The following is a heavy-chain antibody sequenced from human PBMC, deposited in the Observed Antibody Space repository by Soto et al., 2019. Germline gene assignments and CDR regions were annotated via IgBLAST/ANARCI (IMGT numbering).Heavy chain of an antibody. CDR3: ARKGGGDRILDY. J-gene: IGHJ4*02. CDR2: IYWDDAK. D-gene: IGHD3-16*01. Sequence: QITLKESGPTLVKPTQTLTLTCTFSGFSLSTSGVGVGWIRQPPGKALEWVALIYWDDAKKYSPSLKSRLTTPTDTSQNQGAPTTPNMGPVGTATYYGARKGGGDRILDYWGQGTLVTVSS. CDR1: GFSLSTSGVG. V-gene: IGHV2-5*02.